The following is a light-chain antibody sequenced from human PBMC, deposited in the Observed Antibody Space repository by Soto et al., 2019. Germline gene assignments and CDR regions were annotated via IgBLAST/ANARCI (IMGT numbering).Light chain of an antibody. J-gene: IGKJ1*01. CDR1: ESINSY. Sequence: DIQVTQSPSSLSASVGDRVTISCRASESINSYLNWYQQKPGKVPKLLIYAASSLQSGVPSQFTGSGSGTDFTLTISSLQPEDFATYYCQQTYVTPWTFGQGTKVDIK. CDR2: AAS. V-gene: IGKV1-39*01. CDR3: QQTYVTPWT.